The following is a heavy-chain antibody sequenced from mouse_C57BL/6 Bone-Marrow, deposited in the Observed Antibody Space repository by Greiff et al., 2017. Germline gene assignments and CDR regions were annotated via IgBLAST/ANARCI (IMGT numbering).Heavy chain of an antibody. CDR1: GFTFSDYG. CDR3: ARDYGSSLYYFDY. CDR2: ISSGSSTI. Sequence: EVQLQESGGGLVKPGGSLKLSCAASGFTFSDYGMHWVRQAPEKGLEWVAYISSGSSTIYYADTVKGRFTISRDNAKNTLFLQMTSLRSEDTAMYYCARDYGSSLYYFDYWGQGTTLTVSS. D-gene: IGHD1-1*01. J-gene: IGHJ2*01. V-gene: IGHV5-17*01.